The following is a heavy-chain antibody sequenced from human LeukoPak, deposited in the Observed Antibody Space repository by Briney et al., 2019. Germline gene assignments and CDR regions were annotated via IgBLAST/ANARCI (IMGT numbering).Heavy chain of an antibody. V-gene: IGHV4-34*01. J-gene: IGHJ6*02. Sequence: SSETLSLTCAVYGGSFSGYYWSWIRQPPGKGLEWIGEINHSGSTNYNPSLKSRVTISVDTSKNQFSLKLSSVTAADTAVYCCARGYGDYGMDVWGQGTTVTVSS. CDR1: GGSFSGYY. D-gene: IGHD4-17*01. CDR2: INHSGST. CDR3: ARGYGDYGMDV.